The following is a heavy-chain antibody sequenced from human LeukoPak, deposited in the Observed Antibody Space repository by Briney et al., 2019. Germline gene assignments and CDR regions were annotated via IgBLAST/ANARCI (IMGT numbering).Heavy chain of an antibody. CDR3: ARELNWAPDY. J-gene: IGHJ4*02. CDR1: GFTFSSYW. CDR2: IKQDGSDK. Sequence: GGSLRLSCAASGFTFSSYWTTWVRQAPGKGLEWVANIKQDGSDKYYVDSVKGRFTISRDNAKNTLYLQMNSLGAEDTAVYYCARELNWAPDYWGQGTLVTVSS. D-gene: IGHD1-1*01. V-gene: IGHV3-7*01.